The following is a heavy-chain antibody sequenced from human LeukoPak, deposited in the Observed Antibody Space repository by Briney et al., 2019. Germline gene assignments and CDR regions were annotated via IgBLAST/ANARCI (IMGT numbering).Heavy chain of an antibody. CDR2: IYYSGST. CDR3: ARAPWFDP. Sequence: PSEILSLTCTVSGGSISSYYWSWIRQPPGKGLEWIGYIYYSGSTNYNPSLKSRVTISVDTSKNQFSLKLSSVTAADTAVYYCARAPWFDPWGQGTLVTVSS. CDR1: GGSISSYY. V-gene: IGHV4-59*01. J-gene: IGHJ5*02.